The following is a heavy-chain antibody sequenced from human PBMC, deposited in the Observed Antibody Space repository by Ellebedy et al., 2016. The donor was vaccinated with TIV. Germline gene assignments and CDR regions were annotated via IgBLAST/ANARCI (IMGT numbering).Heavy chain of an antibody. D-gene: IGHD2-15*01. V-gene: IGHV3-48*01. CDR1: RFSFSSYS. Sequence: GESLKISCTASRFSFSSYSMNWVRQAPGKGLEWVSYISSSFTTIYYTDSVKGRFTISRDNADNSLYLRMNSLRAEDTAVYYCARDMSCSGGSCYHGYWYFDLWGRGTLVTVSS. CDR2: ISSSFTTI. J-gene: IGHJ2*01. CDR3: ARDMSCSGGSCYHGYWYFDL.